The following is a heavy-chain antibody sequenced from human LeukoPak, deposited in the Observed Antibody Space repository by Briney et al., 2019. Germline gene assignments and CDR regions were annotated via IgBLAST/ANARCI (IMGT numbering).Heavy chain of an antibody. J-gene: IGHJ4*02. Sequence: PGGSLRLSCAASGFTFSSYSMNWVRQAPGKGLEWVAVISYDGSNKYYADSVKGRFTISRDNSKNTLYLQMNSLRAEDTAVYYCAKALGIAARARGFDYWGQGTLVTVSS. V-gene: IGHV3-30*18. CDR3: AKALGIAARARGFDY. CDR1: GFTFSSYS. D-gene: IGHD6-6*01. CDR2: ISYDGSNK.